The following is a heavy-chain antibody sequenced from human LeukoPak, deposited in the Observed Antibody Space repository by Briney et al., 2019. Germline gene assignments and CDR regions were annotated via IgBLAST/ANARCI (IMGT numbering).Heavy chain of an antibody. CDR1: GFTFSGYG. CDR2: IAFDGSRK. V-gene: IGHV3-30*03. J-gene: IGHJ5*02. D-gene: IGHD3-3*01. Sequence: GRPLRLSCAASGFTFSGYGMHWVRQAPGKGLEWVTGIAFDGSRKHYADSVKGRFTISRDNARNTMDLQMNSLRVEDTAVYHCTRYDSSRFDPWGQGTLVIVSS. CDR3: TRYDSSRFDP.